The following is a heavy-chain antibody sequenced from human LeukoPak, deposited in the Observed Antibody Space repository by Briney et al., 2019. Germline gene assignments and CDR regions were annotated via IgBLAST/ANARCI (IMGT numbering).Heavy chain of an antibody. J-gene: IGHJ4*02. CDR3: ATARKNNWNYAGAFDY. D-gene: IGHD1-7*01. V-gene: IGHV1-24*01. CDR1: GYTFTSYY. Sequence: GASVKVSCKASGYTFTSYYMHWVRQAPGKGLEWMGGFDPEDGETIYAQKFQGRVTMTEDTSTDTAYMELSSLRSEDTAVYYCATARKNNWNYAGAFDYWGQGTLVTVSS. CDR2: FDPEDGET.